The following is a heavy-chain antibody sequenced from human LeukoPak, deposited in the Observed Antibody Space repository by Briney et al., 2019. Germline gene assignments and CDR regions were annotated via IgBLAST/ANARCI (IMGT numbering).Heavy chain of an antibody. D-gene: IGHD3-10*01. Sequence: SVKVSCKASGGTFISYAISWVRQAPGQGLEWMGGIIPIFGTANYAQKFQGRVTITTDESTSTAYMELSSLRSEDTAVYYCARDGGDYGSGNYYYYMDVWGKGTTVTVSS. J-gene: IGHJ6*03. V-gene: IGHV1-69*05. CDR1: GGTFISYA. CDR3: ARDGGDYGSGNYYYYMDV. CDR2: IIPIFGTA.